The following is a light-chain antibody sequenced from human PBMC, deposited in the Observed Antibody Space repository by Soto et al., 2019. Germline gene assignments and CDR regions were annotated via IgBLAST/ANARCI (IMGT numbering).Light chain of an antibody. CDR2: GAS. CDR1: QSVSNNY. V-gene: IGKV3-20*01. CDR3: QQYSSLWT. Sequence: EIVLTQSPGTLSLSPGERATLSCRTSQSVSNNYLAWYQQKPGQAPRLLIYGASSRATGIPDRFSGSGSGTDFTLSISRPEPEDFAVYYCQQYSSLWTFGQGTKVDIK. J-gene: IGKJ1*01.